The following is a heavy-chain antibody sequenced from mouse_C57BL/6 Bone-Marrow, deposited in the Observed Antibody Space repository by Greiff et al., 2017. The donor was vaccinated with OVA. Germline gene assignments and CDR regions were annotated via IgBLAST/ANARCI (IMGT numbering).Heavy chain of an antibody. Sequence: EVKLVESGAELVRPGASVKLSCTASGFNIKDDYMHWVKQRPEQGLEWIGWIDPENGDTEYASKFQGKATITADTSSNTAYLQLSSLTSEDTAVYYCTDGYYDYFDYWGQGTTLTVSS. J-gene: IGHJ2*01. CDR1: GFNIKDDY. CDR3: TDGYYDYFDY. D-gene: IGHD2-3*01. CDR2: IDPENGDT. V-gene: IGHV14-4*01.